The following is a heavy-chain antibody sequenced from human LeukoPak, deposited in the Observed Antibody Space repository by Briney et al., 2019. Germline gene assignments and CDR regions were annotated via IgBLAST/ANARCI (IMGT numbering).Heavy chain of an antibody. CDR3: ARENIIGGIVDGEDY. D-gene: IGHD3-16*01. V-gene: IGHV1-2*02. Sequence: GASVKVSCKASGYTFTDRYIHWVRQAPAQGLEWMGWINPDSGDTYYTQKFQGRITMTRDTSISTVYMELTRLTSDDTAVYYCARENIIGGIVDGEDYWGQGTLVTVSS. J-gene: IGHJ4*02. CDR2: INPDSGDT. CDR1: GYTFTDRY.